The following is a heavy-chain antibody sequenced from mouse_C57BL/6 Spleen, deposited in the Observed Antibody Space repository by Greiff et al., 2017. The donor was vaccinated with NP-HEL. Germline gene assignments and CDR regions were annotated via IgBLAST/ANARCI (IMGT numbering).Heavy chain of an antibody. Sequence: VQLQQSGAELVRPGASVTLSCKASGYTFTDYEMHWVKQTPVHGLEWIGAIDPETGGTAYNQKFKGKAILTADKSSSTAYMELRSLTSEDSAVYYCTPIYYDYGPFAYWGQGTLVTVSA. CDR2: IDPETGGT. CDR1: GYTFTDYE. J-gene: IGHJ3*01. V-gene: IGHV1-15*01. CDR3: TPIYYDYGPFAY. D-gene: IGHD2-4*01.